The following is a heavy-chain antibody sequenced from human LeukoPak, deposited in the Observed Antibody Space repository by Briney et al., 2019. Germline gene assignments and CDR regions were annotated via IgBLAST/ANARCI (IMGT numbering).Heavy chain of an antibody. CDR1: GFTFSDYN. CDR3: ARVSAGVIGMKDVFDI. CDR2: MSRSGNII. D-gene: IGHD3-16*02. V-gene: IGHV3-48*04. Sequence: GGSLRLSCATSGFTFSDYNMNWVRQVPGKGLESVSYMSRSGNIIYYADSVKGRFTISRHNAKNSLYLQMNSLRAEDTAVYYCARVSAGVIGMKDVFDIRGQGTMVTVSS. J-gene: IGHJ3*02.